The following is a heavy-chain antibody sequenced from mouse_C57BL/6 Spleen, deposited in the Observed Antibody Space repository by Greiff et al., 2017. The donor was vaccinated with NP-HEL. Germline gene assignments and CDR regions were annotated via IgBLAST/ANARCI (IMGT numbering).Heavy chain of an antibody. V-gene: IGHV3-6*01. CDR1: GYTITSGYF. J-gene: IGHJ2*01. D-gene: IGHD2-3*01. CDR2: ISYDGCN. Sequence: DVKLEQSGPGLVKPSQSLSLSCSVSGYTITSGYFWYWIRQPPGNILELMGFISYDGCNNYTPTLKNRFPITRDTSKNQFFLKLNSETTEDTATCYSARYYDSYYDYWGQGATLTVAS. CDR3: ARYYDSYYDY.